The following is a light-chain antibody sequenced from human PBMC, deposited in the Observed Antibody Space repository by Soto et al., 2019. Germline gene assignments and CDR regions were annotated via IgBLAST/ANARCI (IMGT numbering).Light chain of an antibody. CDR1: QSLSGNY. V-gene: IGKV3-20*01. CDR2: RAS. CDR3: QPYGASQWT. Sequence: NVLTQSPGTLSLSPGQRATLSCRASQSLSGNYLAWYQQKPGQAPRVLIYRASIRATGISDRFSGSGSGTDFTLTISRLEHEDFEVYYCQPYGASQWTLGQGTKVDIK. J-gene: IGKJ1*01.